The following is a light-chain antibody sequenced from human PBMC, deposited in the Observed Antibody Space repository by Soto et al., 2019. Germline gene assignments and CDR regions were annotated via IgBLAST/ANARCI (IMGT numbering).Light chain of an antibody. CDR1: QSVSNS. CDR2: DAS. V-gene: IGKV3-11*01. CDR3: QQRSNWPPFT. Sequence: EIVLTQSPATLSLSPGERATLSCSASQSVSNSLARYQQKPGQAPRLLIYDASNRATGIPARFSGSGSGTDFTLTISSLEPEDFAVYFCQQRSNWPPFTFGPGTKV. J-gene: IGKJ3*01.